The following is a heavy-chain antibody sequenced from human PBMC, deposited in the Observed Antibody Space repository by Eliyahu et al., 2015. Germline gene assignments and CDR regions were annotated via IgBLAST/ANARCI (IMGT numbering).Heavy chain of an antibody. CDR1: GFTFSGYW. CDR2: XNEXXSDM. D-gene: IGHD3-16*01. CDR3: ARDAMRGGDVXY. Sequence: EVQLVESGGVLVQPGGSLRLSCAASGFTFSGYWMTXVRQAPGKGREWVAKXNEXXSDMYYVXSVKGRFTISRDNARNSLYLQMNSLRAEDTAVYYCARDAMRGGDVXYWGQGTLVTVSS. V-gene: IGHV3-7*01. J-gene: IGHJ4*02.